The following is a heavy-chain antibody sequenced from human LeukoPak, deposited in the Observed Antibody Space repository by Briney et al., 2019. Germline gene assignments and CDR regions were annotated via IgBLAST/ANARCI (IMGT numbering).Heavy chain of an antibody. CDR3: ARDPGAEYSSSWYPFDY. CDR1: GFTFSSYS. J-gene: IGHJ4*02. D-gene: IGHD6-13*01. CDR2: ISSSSSYI. V-gene: IGHV3-21*01. Sequence: PGGSLRLSCAASGFTFSSYSMNWVRQAPGKGLEWVSSISSSSSYIYYADSVKGRFTISRDNAKNSLYLQMNSLRAEDTAVYYCARDPGAEYSSSWYPFDYWGQGTLVTVSS.